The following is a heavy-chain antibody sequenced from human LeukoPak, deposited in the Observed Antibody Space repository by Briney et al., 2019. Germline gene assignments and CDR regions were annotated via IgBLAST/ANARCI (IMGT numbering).Heavy chain of an antibody. Sequence: GESLKISCKGSGYSFTNYWIGWVRQMPGKGLEWMGLIYPGEFDIRYSPSFQGQVTISADKSISTAYLQWSSLKASDTAMYYCARHLPRYYDILTGPDKIPYFDYWGQGTLVTVSS. CDR3: ARHLPRYYDILTGPDKIPYFDY. V-gene: IGHV5-51*01. D-gene: IGHD3-9*01. CDR1: GYSFTNYW. J-gene: IGHJ4*02. CDR2: IYPGEFDI.